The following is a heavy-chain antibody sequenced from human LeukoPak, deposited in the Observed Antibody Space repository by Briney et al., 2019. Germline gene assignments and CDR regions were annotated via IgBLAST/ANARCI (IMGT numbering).Heavy chain of an antibody. CDR2: ISSSAGST. CDR1: GFTFSSYG. D-gene: IGHD3-16*01. J-gene: IGHJ4*02. Sequence: GGSLRLSCVASGFTFSSYGMTWVRQAPGKGPEWVSVISSSAGSTYYADSVKGRFTISRDNSKNTLYLQMNSLRAEDTAVYYCAKDLRYGNYDYPYYFDYWGQGTLVTVSS. CDR3: AKDLRYGNYDYPYYFDY. V-gene: IGHV3-23*01.